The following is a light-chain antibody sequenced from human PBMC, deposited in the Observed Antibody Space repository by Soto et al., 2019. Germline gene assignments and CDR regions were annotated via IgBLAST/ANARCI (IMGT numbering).Light chain of an antibody. CDR3: SSFAGGNIYV. J-gene: IGLJ1*01. Sequence: QSALTQPASVSGSPGQSITISCTGTSSDVGGYNYVSWYQQHPGKAPKLMIFEVSNRPSGVSNRFSGSKSGYTASLTVSGLQAEDEADYYCSSFAGGNIYVFGTGTKVTVL. CDR2: EVS. CDR1: SSDVGGYNY. V-gene: IGLV2-14*01.